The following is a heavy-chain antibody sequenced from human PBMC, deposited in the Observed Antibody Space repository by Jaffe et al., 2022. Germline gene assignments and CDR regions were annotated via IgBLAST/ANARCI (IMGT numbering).Heavy chain of an antibody. Sequence: EVQLVQSGAEVKKPGATVKISCKVSGYTFTDYYMHWVQQAPGKGLEWMGLVDPEDGETIYAEKFQGRVTITADTSTDTAYMELSSLRSEDTAVYYCATFAQPVPKDIVVVVAAKPTYYYYMDVWGKGTTVTVSS. CDR3: ATFAQPVPKDIVVVVAAKPTYYYYMDV. CDR1: GYTFTDYY. V-gene: IGHV1-69-2*01. D-gene: IGHD2-15*01. J-gene: IGHJ6*03. CDR2: VDPEDGET.